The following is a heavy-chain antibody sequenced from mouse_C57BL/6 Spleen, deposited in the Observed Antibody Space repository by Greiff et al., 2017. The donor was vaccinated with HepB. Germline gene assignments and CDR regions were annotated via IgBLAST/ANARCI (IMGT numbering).Heavy chain of an antibody. V-gene: IGHV5-4*01. CDR3: ARDKTAQATFAY. CDR2: ISDGGSYT. D-gene: IGHD3-2*02. J-gene: IGHJ3*01. Sequence: EVHLVESGGGLVKPGGSLKLSCAASGFTFSSYAMSWVRQTPEKRLEWVATISDGGSYTYYPDNVKGRFTISRDNAKNNLYLQMSHLKSEDTAMYYCARDKTAQATFAYWGQGTLVTVSA. CDR1: GFTFSSYA.